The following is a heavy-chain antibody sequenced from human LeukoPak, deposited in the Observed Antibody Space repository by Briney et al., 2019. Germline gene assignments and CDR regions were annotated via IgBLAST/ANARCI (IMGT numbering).Heavy chain of an antibody. CDR2: ISSSGSYI. J-gene: IGHJ3*02. CDR3: AKGRSSGWFRDAFDI. CDR1: SFTFSSYN. D-gene: IGHD6-19*01. Sequence: PGGSLRLSCAASSFTFSSYNMNWVRQAPGKGLEWVSSISSSGSYIYYRDSVKGRFTISRDDAENSLYLEMNSLRVDDTAVYYCAKGRSSGWFRDAFDIWGQGTMVTVSS. V-gene: IGHV3-21*04.